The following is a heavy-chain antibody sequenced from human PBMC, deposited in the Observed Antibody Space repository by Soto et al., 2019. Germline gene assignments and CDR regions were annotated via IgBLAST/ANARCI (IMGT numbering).Heavy chain of an antibody. CDR3: ARHENDFWSGAPLYYMDV. J-gene: IGHJ6*03. CDR1: GGSISSYY. D-gene: IGHD3-3*01. Sequence: SETLSLTCTVSGGSISSYYWSWIRQPPGKGLEWIGYIYYSGSTNYNPSLKSRVTISVDTSKNQFSLKLSSVTAADTAVYYCARHENDFWSGAPLYYMDVWGKGTTVTVSS. V-gene: IGHV4-59*08. CDR2: IYYSGST.